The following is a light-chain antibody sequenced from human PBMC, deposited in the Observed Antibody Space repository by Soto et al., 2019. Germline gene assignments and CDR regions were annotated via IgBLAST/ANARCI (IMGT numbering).Light chain of an antibody. CDR3: ISYGASSTL. Sequence: QSALTQPASVSGSPGQSITISCTGSTSDIGGYNYVSWYQQHPGKAPKLLIYDVGYRPSGISDRFSGSKSGNTASLAISGLQPEDEADYYCISYGASSTLFGGGIKLTVL. V-gene: IGLV2-14*03. CDR1: TSDIGGYNY. CDR2: DVG. J-gene: IGLJ2*01.